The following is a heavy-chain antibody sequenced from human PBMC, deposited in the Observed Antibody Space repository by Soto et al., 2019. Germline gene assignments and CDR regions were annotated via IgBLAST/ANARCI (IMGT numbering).Heavy chain of an antibody. CDR3: ARLGGALTGTTGWFDP. D-gene: IGHD1-20*01. CDR1: GGSISSSSYY. J-gene: IGHJ5*02. Sequence: QLQLQESGPGLVKPSETLSLTCTVSGGSISSSSYYWGWIRQPPGKGLEWIGRIYYSGSTYYNPSLKSRVTISVDPSRNQFSLKLSSVTAADTAVYYCARLGGALTGTTGWFDPWGQGTLVTVSS. V-gene: IGHV4-39*01. CDR2: IYYSGST.